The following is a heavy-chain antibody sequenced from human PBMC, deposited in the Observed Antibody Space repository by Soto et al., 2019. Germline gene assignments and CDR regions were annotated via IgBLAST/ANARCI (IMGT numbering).Heavy chain of an antibody. V-gene: IGHV3-15*05. CDR1: GFSFRNAW. Sequence: EVQLVASGGDLVKPGGSLRLACAGSGFSFRNAWMSWVRQAPGKGPEWIGRIKSESVGGTTDYAAPVKGRFTVSRDDSNNTVYLHMRSLKIEDTAVYYCLGDWLHPWGQGTLVTVSS. CDR3: LGDWLHP. J-gene: IGHJ5*02. D-gene: IGHD7-27*01. CDR2: IKSESVGGTT.